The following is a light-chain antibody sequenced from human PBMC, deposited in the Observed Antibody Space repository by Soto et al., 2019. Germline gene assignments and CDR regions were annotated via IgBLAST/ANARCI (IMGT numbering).Light chain of an antibody. CDR2: GVT. J-gene: IGLJ2*01. CDR1: SSDVGGYNY. CDR3: SSYTSSSTVL. Sequence: QSALTQPASVSGPPGQSNTISCTGTSSDVGGYNYVSWYQQYPGKAPKLIIYGVTNRPSGVSNRFSASKFGNTASLTISGLQDEDEADYYCSSYTSSSTVLFGGGTKLTVL. V-gene: IGLV2-14*01.